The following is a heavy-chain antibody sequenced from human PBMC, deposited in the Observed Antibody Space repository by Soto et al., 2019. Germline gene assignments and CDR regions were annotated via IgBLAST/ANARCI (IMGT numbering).Heavy chain of an antibody. CDR2: IYYSGST. V-gene: IGHV4-31*02. J-gene: IGHJ1*01. Sequence: KQPGKGLEWIGYIYYSGSTYYNPSLKSRVTISVDTSKNQFSLKLSSVTAADTAVYYCARNARNVFGVRQHWGRGALVTVSS. CDR3: ARNARNVFGVRQH. D-gene: IGHD3-10*02.